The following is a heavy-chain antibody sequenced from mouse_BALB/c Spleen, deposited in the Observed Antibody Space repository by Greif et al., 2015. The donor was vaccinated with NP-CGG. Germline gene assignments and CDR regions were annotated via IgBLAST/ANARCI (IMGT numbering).Heavy chain of an antibody. J-gene: IGHJ3*01. V-gene: IGHV1-54*01. CDR1: GYAFTNYL. CDR3: ARGGWLLRGFAY. D-gene: IGHD2-3*01. CDR2: INPGSGGT. Sequence: QVQLQQPGAELVRPGTSVKVSCKASGYAFTNYLIEWVKQRPGQGLEWIGVINPGSGGTNYNEKFKGMATLTADKSSSTAYTQLSSLTSDDSAVYFCARGGWLLRGFAYWGQGALVTVSA.